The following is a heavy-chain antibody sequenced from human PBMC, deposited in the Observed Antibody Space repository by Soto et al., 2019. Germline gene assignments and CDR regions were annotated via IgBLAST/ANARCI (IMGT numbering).Heavy chain of an antibody. V-gene: IGHV1-69*12. CDR3: ARDRGPRSGYYPYSFAP. D-gene: IGHD3-3*01. J-gene: IGHJ5*02. CDR2: IIPIFGTA. Sequence: QVQLVQSGAEVKKPGSSVKVSCKASGGTFSSYAITWVRQAPGQGLEWMGGIIPIFGTANYAQKFQGRVTSTADEPTSAAYMERSSLRSEDTAVYYFARDRGPRSGYYPYSFAPWGQGTLVTVSS. CDR1: GGTFSSYA.